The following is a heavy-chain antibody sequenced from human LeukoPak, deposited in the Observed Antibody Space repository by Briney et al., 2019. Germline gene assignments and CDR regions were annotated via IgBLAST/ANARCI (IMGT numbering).Heavy chain of an antibody. D-gene: IGHD6-19*01. CDR2: INPNSGGT. CDR1: GYTFTGYY. V-gene: IGHV1-2*02. Sequence: ASVKVSCKASGYTFTGYYMHWVRQAPGQGLEWMGWINPNSGGTNYAQKFQGRVTMTRDTSISTAYMELSRLRSDDTAVYYCARGTEQWLVPPYFDYRGQGTLVTVSS. CDR3: ARGTEQWLVPPYFDY. J-gene: IGHJ4*02.